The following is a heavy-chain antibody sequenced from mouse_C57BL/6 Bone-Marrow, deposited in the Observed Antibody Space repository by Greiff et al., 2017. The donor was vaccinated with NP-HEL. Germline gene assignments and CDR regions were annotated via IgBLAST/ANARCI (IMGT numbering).Heavy chain of an antibody. CDR1: GYTFTDYY. V-gene: IGHV1-76*01. D-gene: IGHD3-3*01. CDR3: ARRGTCDY. CDR2: IYPGSGNT. J-gene: IGHJ2*01. Sequence: LVESGAELVRPGASVKLSCKASGYTFTDYYINWVKQRPGQGLEWIARIYPGSGNTYYNEKFKGKATLTAEKSSSTAYMQLSSLTSEDSAVYFCARRGTCDYWGQGTTLTVSS.